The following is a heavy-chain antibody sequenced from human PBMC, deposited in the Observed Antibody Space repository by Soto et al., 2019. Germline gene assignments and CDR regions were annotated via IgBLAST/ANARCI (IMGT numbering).Heavy chain of an antibody. Sequence: QVQMVQSGAEVKKPGSSARVSCKVSGGTFSRHSISWVRQAPGQGLEWMGGIIPIFDATQYAQKFQGRLTITADESTTTFHMDVSGLSPEDTAIYYCARDLTSVRGSWGQGTLVPVS. J-gene: IGHJ4*02. CDR1: GGTFSRHS. D-gene: IGHD3-10*01. CDR3: ARDLTSVRGS. V-gene: IGHV1-69*01. CDR2: IIPIFDAT.